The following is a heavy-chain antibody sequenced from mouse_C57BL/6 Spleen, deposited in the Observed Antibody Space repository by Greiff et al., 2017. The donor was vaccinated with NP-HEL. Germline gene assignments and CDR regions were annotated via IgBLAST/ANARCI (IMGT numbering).Heavy chain of an antibody. CDR1: GYSITSGYD. V-gene: IGHV3-1*01. D-gene: IGHD2-3*01. CDR3: ARGVGLLPFDY. CDR2: ISYSGST. J-gene: IGHJ2*01. Sequence: EVKLQESGPGMVKPSQSLSLTCTVTGYSITSGYDWHSIRHFPGNKLEWMGYISYSGSTNYNPSLKSRISLTHDTSKNHFFLKLNCVTTEDTATYYCARGVGLLPFDYWGQGTTLTVSS.